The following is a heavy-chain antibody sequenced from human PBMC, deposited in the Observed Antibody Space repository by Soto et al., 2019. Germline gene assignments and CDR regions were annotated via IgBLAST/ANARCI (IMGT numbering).Heavy chain of an antibody. D-gene: IGHD6-19*01. CDR2: ISGSGGST. Sequence: PGGSLRLSCAASGFTFSTYAMSWVRQAPGKGLEWVSAISGSGGSTYYADSVKGRFTISRDNAKNTLYLQMNSLRAEDTAVYYCVKAVRYSSGWPGPFDIWGQGPMVTVSS. J-gene: IGHJ3*02. V-gene: IGHV3-23*01. CDR1: GFTFSTYA. CDR3: VKAVRYSSGWPGPFDI.